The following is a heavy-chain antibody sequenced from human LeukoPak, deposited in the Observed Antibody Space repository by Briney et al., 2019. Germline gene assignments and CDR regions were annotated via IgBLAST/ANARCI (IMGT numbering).Heavy chain of an antibody. CDR1: GFTFSTYA. CDR2: ITDSGGGT. J-gene: IGHJ4*02. Sequence: GGSLRLSCVASGFTFSTYAMRWVRQAAGKGLEWVSTITDSGGGTWYADSVKGRFTISRDNSKNTLYLQMNSLRAEDTAIYYCAKYLLTAAVIDYWGQGTLVTVSS. V-gene: IGHV3-23*01. CDR3: AKYLLTAAVIDY. D-gene: IGHD3-9*01.